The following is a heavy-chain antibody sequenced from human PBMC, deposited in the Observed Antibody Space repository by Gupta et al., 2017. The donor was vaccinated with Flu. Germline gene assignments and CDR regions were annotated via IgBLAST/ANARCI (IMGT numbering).Heavy chain of an antibody. D-gene: IGHD2-21*01. CDR2: INPSGGST. CDR3: ARLRSCGGDCYYFDY. V-gene: IGHV1-46*01. Sequence: MHWVRQAPGQGLEWMGLINPSGGSTSAAQKFQGRVTMTRDTSTSTVYMDLSSLRSEDTAVYYCARLRSCGGDCYYFDYWGQGTLVTVSS. J-gene: IGHJ4*02.